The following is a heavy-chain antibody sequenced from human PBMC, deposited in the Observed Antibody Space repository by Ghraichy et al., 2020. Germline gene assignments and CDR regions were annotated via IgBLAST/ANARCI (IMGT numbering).Heavy chain of an antibody. J-gene: IGHJ3*02. V-gene: IGHV3-11*01. CDR3: ARATDAFDI. Sequence: GESLNISCAASGFTFSDYYMSWIRQAPGEGLEWVSYMSISGSTIYYADSVKGRFTISRDNAKNSLYLQMNSLRAEDTTVYYCARATDAFDIWGQGTMVTVSS. CDR1: GFTFSDYY. CDR2: MSISGSTI.